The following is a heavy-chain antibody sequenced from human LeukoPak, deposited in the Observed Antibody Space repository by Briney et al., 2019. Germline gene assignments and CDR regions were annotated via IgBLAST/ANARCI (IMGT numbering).Heavy chain of an antibody. CDR3: TRGAVPRY. J-gene: IGHJ4*02. CDR1: GSTFDDYG. CDR2: VNWKGDSA. Sequence: GGSLRLSCAASGSTFDDYGMSWVRQAPGKGLEWVSGVNWKGDSAGYADSVKGRFTISRDNAKNSLSLQMNSLRAEDTALYHCTRGAVPRYWGQGTLVTVSS. D-gene: IGHD3-16*02. V-gene: IGHV3-20*01.